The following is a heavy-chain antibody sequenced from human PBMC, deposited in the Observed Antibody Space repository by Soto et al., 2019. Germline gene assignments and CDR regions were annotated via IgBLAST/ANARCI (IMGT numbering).Heavy chain of an antibody. CDR2: ITGTGGST. V-gene: IGHV3-23*01. CDR3: ARGQYQLLLLAFDF. CDR1: WFTFVSHA. J-gene: IGHJ3*01. Sequence: GGSLRLSCASSWFTFVSHAMSWVRQAPGKGLEWLATITGTGGSTYYADSVKGRFTISRDNSKNTLYLQMNSLRAEDTAVHYCARGQYQLLLLAFDFWGQGTMVTVSS. D-gene: IGHD2-2*01.